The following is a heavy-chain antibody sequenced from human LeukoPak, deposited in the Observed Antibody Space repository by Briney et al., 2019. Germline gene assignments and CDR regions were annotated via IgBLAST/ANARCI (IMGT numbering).Heavy chain of an antibody. J-gene: IGHJ4*02. CDR3: ARDGYSGYDY. CDR1: EFTFSSYW. V-gene: IGHV3-7*01. D-gene: IGHD5-12*01. Sequence: GESLKISCAASEFTFSSYWMNWVRQAPGKGLEWVANIKQDGSEKYYVGSVKGRFTISRDNAKNSLYLQMNSLRAEDTAVYYCARDGYSGYDYWGQGTLVTVSS. CDR2: IKQDGSEK.